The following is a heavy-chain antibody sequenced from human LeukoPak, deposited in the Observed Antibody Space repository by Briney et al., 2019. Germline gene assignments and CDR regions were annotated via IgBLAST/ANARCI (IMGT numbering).Heavy chain of an antibody. J-gene: IGHJ4*02. CDR2: IYTSGST. CDR3: ARGASAARNTVFDY. V-gene: IGHV4-4*07. CDR1: GGPISSYY. Sequence: SETLSLTCTVSGGPISSYYWSWIRQPAGKGLEWIGRIYTSGSTNYNPSLKSRVTMSVDTSKNQFSLKLSSVTAADTAVYYCARGASAARNTVFDYWGQGTLVTVSS. D-gene: IGHD6-6*01.